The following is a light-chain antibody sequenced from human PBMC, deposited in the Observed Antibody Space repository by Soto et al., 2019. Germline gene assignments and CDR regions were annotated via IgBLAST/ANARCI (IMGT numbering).Light chain of an antibody. Sequence: DIQMTQSPSTLSASVGDRVTITCRASQSISSWLAWYQQKAGKAPKLLIYDASSLESGVPSRFSGSRSGTEFTLTISSLQPDDLATYYCQQYSTYSPTFGQGTRVEI. CDR1: QSISSW. CDR3: QQYSTYSPT. J-gene: IGKJ1*01. V-gene: IGKV1-5*01. CDR2: DAS.